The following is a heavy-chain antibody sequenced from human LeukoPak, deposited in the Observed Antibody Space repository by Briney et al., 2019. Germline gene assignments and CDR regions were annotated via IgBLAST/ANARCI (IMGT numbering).Heavy chain of an antibody. CDR2: INPSGGST. CDR1: GYTFTSYY. D-gene: IGHD2-2*01. V-gene: IGHV1-46*01. CDR3: ARDPALGYCSSTSCYGFDY. Sequence: GASVKVSCKASGYTFTSYYMHWVRQAPGQGLEWMGIINPSGGSTSYAQKFQGRVTMTRDTSTSTVYMELSSLRSEDTAVYYCARDPALGYCSSTSCYGFDYGGQGTLVTVSS. J-gene: IGHJ4*02.